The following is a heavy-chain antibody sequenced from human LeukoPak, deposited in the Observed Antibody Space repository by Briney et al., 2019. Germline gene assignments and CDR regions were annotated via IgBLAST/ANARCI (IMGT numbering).Heavy chain of an antibody. CDR2: ISSSGSTI. CDR1: GFTFSDHY. D-gene: IGHD3-10*01. V-gene: IGHV3-11*01. J-gene: IGHJ4*02. CDR3: ARGRNGAYYYGSGSYYDIDY. Sequence: GGSLRLSCAASGFTFSDHYMSWIRQAPGKGLEWVSYISSSGSTIYYADSVKGRFTISRDNAKNSLYLQMNSLRAEDTAVYYCARGRNGAYYYGSGSYYDIDYWGQGTLVTVSS.